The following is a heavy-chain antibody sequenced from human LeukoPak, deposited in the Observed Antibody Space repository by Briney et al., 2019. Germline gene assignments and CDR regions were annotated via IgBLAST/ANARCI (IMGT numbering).Heavy chain of an antibody. D-gene: IGHD5-12*01. J-gene: IGHJ3*02. Sequence: GESLKISCKASGYSFTTYWIGWVRQMPGKGLEWMGIIYPGDSDTRYSPSFQGQVTISADKSISTAYLQWSSLKASDTAMYYCARPSMVASDDAFDIWGQGTMVTVSS. CDR2: IYPGDSDT. CDR1: GYSFTTYW. CDR3: ARPSMVASDDAFDI. V-gene: IGHV5-51*01.